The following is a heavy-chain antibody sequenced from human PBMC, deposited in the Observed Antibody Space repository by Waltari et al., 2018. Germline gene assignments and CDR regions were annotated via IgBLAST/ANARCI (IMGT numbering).Heavy chain of an antibody. CDR3: IRDYGSPY. J-gene: IGHJ4*02. Sequence: EAQQVESGGDLVQRGGSLRLSCLVSGFTLSNYWRSWVRQAPGKGLEWVANINKDGTETYYVDSVRGRFTISKDDAKNSVYLQMNSLKVEDTAVYYCIRDYGSPYWGQGTLVTVSS. D-gene: IGHD6-19*01. CDR2: INKDGTET. CDR1: GFTLSNYW. V-gene: IGHV3-7*03.